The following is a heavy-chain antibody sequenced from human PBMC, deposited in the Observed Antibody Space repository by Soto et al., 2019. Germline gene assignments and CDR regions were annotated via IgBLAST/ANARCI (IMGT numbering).Heavy chain of an antibody. J-gene: IGHJ4*02. CDR2: ISSSGSTI. Sequence: PGGSLRLSCAASGFTFSDYYMSWIRQAPGKGLEWVSYISSSGSTIYYADSVKGRFTISRDNAKNSLYLQMNSLGAEDTAVYYCARAGDGSSWYFSNFDYWGQGTLVTVSS. CDR3: ARAGDGSSWYFSNFDY. D-gene: IGHD6-13*01. V-gene: IGHV3-11*01. CDR1: GFTFSDYY.